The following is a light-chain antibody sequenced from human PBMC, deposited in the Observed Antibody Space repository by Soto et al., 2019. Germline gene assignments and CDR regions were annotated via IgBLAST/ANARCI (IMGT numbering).Light chain of an antibody. CDR3: MQALQTRT. CDR1: HSLLHSNGYYY. Sequence: DIVMTQSPLALPVTPGEPASISCGCIHSLLHSNGYYYLDWYLQKPGQSPQLLIYLGSNRASGVPDRFSGSGSGTDFTLKISRVEAEDVGVYYCMQALQTRTFGQGTKVDIK. CDR2: LGS. V-gene: IGKV2-28*01. J-gene: IGKJ1*01.